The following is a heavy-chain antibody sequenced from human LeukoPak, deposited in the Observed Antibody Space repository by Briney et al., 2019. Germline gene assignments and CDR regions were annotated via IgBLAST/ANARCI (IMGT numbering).Heavy chain of an antibody. CDR1: GFTFSDYY. D-gene: IGHD6-19*01. V-gene: IGHV4-59*01. CDR3: ARASSGWYGLFDS. Sequence: GSLRLSCAASGFTFSDYYMSWIRQPPGKGLECIGYIYYSGNTNYNPSLQSRVIISVDTSKNQFSLRLTSVTAADTAMYYCARASSGWYGLFDSWGQGTLVTVSS. CDR2: IYYSGNT. J-gene: IGHJ4*02.